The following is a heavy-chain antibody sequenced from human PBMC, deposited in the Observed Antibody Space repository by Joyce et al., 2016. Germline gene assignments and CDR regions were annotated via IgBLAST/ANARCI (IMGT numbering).Heavy chain of an antibody. CDR2: ISYDGKNK. CDR1: GFSFSTYV. V-gene: IGHV3-30*04. D-gene: IGHD3-22*01. J-gene: IGHJ4*02. Sequence: QVQLVESGGGVVQPGRSLRLSCAASGFSFSTYVMYWVRQAPGKGLECVAVISYDGKNKYYADSVKGRFTVSRDNSKNTLYLQVNSLRAEDTAVYYCARGADTSGYYPAYWGQGTLVTVSS. CDR3: ARGADTSGYYPAY.